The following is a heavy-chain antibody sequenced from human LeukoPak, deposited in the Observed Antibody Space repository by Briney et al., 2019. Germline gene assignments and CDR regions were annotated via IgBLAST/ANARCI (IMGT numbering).Heavy chain of an antibody. Sequence: GGSLRLSCAASGFTFSSYAMHWVRQAPGKGLEWVAVISYDGSNKYYADSVKGRFTISRDNSKNTLYLQMNSLRAEDTAVYYCARGMRSSSGGFDYWGQGTLVTVSS. J-gene: IGHJ4*02. V-gene: IGHV3-30-3*01. CDR2: ISYDGSNK. CDR3: ARGMRSSSGGFDY. D-gene: IGHD6-13*01. CDR1: GFTFSSYA.